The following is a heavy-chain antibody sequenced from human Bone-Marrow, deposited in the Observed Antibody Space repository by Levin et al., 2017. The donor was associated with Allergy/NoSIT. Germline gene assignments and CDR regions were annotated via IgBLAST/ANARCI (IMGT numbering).Heavy chain of an antibody. CDR1: GGSVSSGSYY. CDR3: ASPRDHDYGDFYWYFDL. J-gene: IGHJ2*01. Sequence: ASETLSLTCTVSGGSVSSGSYYWSWIRQSPGTGLEWIGYVYYSGSANYNPSLKSRVTISVDTSKNQFSLKLSSVTAADTAMYYCASPRDHDYGDFYWYFDLWGRGTLVTVSS. CDR2: VYYSGSA. D-gene: IGHD4/OR15-4a*01. V-gene: IGHV4-61*01.